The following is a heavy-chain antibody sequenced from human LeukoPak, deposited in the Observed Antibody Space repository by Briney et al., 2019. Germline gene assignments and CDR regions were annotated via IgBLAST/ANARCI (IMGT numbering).Heavy chain of an antibody. D-gene: IGHD5-18*01. V-gene: IGHV4-61*02. Sequence: SETVPLTCTVSGGSISSGGYNWSWIRQPAGKGLEWIGVIFTSGSTNYNPSLKSRVTISVDTSKNQFSLKLSSVTAADTAVYYCARAAIVEPRVDTAMVRLYYFDYWGQGTLVTVSS. CDR2: IFTSGST. CDR1: GGSISSGGYN. CDR3: ARAAIVEPRVDTAMVRLYYFDY. J-gene: IGHJ4*02.